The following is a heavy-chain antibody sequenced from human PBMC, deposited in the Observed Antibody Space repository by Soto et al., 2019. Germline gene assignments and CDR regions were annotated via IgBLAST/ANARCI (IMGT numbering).Heavy chain of an antibody. CDR1: GGTFSSYR. CDR2: IVPIYRTA. J-gene: IGHJ4*02. CDR3: VRDSGAKLSSS. V-gene: IGHV1-69*13. D-gene: IGHD6-13*01. Sequence: VASVKVSCKASGGTFSSYRINWVRQAPGQGLEWVGWIVPIYRTADYAQKFQGRVTITADESARTSYMELRSLKSQDTAVYYCVRDSGAKLSSSWGQGTLVTVSS.